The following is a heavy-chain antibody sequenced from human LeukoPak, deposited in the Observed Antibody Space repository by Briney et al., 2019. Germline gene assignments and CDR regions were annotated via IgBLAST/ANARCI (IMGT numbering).Heavy chain of an antibody. V-gene: IGHV3-23*01. CDR2: ISANGGST. CDR3: AKDMPTVTLSFVAFDV. CDR1: GFTFSNYA. Sequence: GGALRLSCAASGFTFSNYAMSWVRQHSGKGLEWVSGISANGGSTDYADSVKGRFTISRDNSKNTLYLQMSSLRAEDTAIYYCAKDMPTVTLSFVAFDVWGQGTMVTVSS. J-gene: IGHJ3*01. D-gene: IGHD4-17*01.